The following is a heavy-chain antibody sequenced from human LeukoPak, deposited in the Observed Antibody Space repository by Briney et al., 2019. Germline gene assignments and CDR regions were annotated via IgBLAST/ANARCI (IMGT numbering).Heavy chain of an antibody. J-gene: IGHJ6*02. CDR1: GFTFDDYA. CDR2: ISWNSGSI. CDR3: AKARYCSGGSCYSNYYYGMDV. V-gene: IGHV3-9*01. D-gene: IGHD2-15*01. Sequence: PGRSLRLSCAASGFTFDDYAMHWVRQAPGKGLEWVSGISWNSGSIGYADSVKGRFTISRDNAKNSLYLQMNSLRAGDTALYYCAKARYCSGGSCYSNYYYGMDVWGQGTTVTVSS.